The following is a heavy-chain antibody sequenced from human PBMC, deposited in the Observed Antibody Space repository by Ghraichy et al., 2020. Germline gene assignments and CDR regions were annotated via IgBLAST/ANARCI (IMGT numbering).Heavy chain of an antibody. D-gene: IGHD4-23*01. CDR3: ARGSRVVRFYYYDGMDV. CDR1: GFTFSSYS. V-gene: IGHV3-48*02. CDR2: ITSSSSYI. J-gene: IGHJ6*02. Sequence: GGSLRLSCVGSGFTFSSYSMNWVRQSPGKGLEWVSYITSSSSYISYADSVKGRFTISRDNAQNSLYLQMNSLRDEDTAVYYCARGSRVVRFYYYDGMDVWGQGTTGAVSS.